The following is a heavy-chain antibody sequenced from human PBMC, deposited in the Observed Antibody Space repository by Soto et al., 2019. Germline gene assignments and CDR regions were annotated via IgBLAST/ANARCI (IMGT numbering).Heavy chain of an antibody. D-gene: IGHD3-10*01. CDR1: GFTFSSYA. CDR2: ISGSGGST. Sequence: PGGSLRLSCAASGFTFSSYAMSWVRQAPGKGLEWVSAISGSGGSTYYADSVKGRFTISRDNSKNTLYLQMNSLRAEDTAVYYCASPRVLLWFGESPNDYWGQGTLVTVLL. V-gene: IGHV3-23*01. J-gene: IGHJ4*02. CDR3: ASPRVLLWFGESPNDY.